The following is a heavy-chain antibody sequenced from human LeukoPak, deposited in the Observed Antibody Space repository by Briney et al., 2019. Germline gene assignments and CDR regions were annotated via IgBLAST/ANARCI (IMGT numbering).Heavy chain of an antibody. Sequence: PGGTLRLSCAASGFTFSSYGMSWVRQAPGKGLEWVSAISGSGGSTYYADSVKGRFTISRDNSKNTLYLQMNSLRAEDTAVYYCAGSSGWHGGDYWGQGTLVTVSS. J-gene: IGHJ4*02. CDR2: ISGSGGST. D-gene: IGHD6-19*01. V-gene: IGHV3-23*01. CDR3: AGSSGWHGGDY. CDR1: GFTFSSYG.